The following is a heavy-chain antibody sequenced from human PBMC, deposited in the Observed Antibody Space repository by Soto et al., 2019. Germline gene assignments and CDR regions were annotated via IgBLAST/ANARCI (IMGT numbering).Heavy chain of an antibody. D-gene: IGHD4-17*01. CDR1: GGSISSGGYY. Sequence: SETLSLTCTVSGGSISSGGYYWGWIRQHPGKGLEWIGYIYYSGSTYYNPSIKSRVTISVDTSKNQFSLKLSSVTAADTAVSCCVRGRHCDYVRGDFDYWGQGTLVTVSS. J-gene: IGHJ4*02. V-gene: IGHV4-31*03. CDR2: IYYSGST. CDR3: VRGRHCDYVRGDFDY.